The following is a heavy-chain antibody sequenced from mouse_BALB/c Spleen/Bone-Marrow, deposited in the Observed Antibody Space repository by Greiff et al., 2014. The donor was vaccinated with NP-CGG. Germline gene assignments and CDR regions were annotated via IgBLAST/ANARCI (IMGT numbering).Heavy chain of an antibody. J-gene: IGHJ2*01. CDR2: INPNNGAT. D-gene: IGHD1-1*01. CDR3: ARYYYGSSNFDY. V-gene: IGHV1-26*01. Sequence: EVQLQQSGPELVKPGASVKISCKASGYSFTGYYMHWVKQSHVKSLEWIGRINPNNGATSYNQNFKDKASLTVDKSSSTAYMEFHSLTSEDSAVYYCARYYYGSSNFDYWGQGTIFTVSS. CDR1: GYSFTGYY.